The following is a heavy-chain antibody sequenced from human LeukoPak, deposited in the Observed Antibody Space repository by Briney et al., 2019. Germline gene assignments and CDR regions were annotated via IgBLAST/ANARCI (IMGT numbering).Heavy chain of an antibody. CDR1: GYSISSGYY. Sequence: SETLSLTCTVSGYSISSGYYWGWIRQPPGKGLEWIGSIYHSGSTYYNPSLKSRVTISVDTSKNQFSLKLSSVTAADTAVYYCARQMATILWFDPWGQGTLVTVSS. CDR3: ARQMATILWFDP. J-gene: IGHJ5*02. V-gene: IGHV4-38-2*02. D-gene: IGHD5-24*01. CDR2: IYHSGST.